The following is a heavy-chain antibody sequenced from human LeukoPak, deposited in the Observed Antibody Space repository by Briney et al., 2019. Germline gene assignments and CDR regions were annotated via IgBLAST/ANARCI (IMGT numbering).Heavy chain of an antibody. CDR1: GYTFTGYY. J-gene: IGHJ6*03. CDR2: INPNSGGT. Sequence: ASVKVSCKASGYTFTGYYMHWVRQAPGQGLEWMGWINPNSGGTNYAQKFQGRATMTRDTSISTAYMELSRLRSDDTAVYYCARDRGQQWLRNHYYYYYYMDVWGKGTTVTVSS. D-gene: IGHD5-12*01. CDR3: ARDRGQQWLRNHYYYYYYMDV. V-gene: IGHV1-2*02.